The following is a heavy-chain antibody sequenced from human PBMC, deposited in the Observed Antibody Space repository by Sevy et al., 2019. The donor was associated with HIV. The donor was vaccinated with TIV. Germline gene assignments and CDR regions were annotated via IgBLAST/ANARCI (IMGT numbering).Heavy chain of an antibody. J-gene: IGHJ4*02. CDR3: ARYRVAGNFDY. CDR2: INHSGST. D-gene: IGHD6-19*01. CDR1: GGSFSGYY. V-gene: IGHV4-34*01. Sequence: SETLSLTCAVYGGSFSGYYWSWIRQPPGKGLEWIGEINHSGSTNYNPSLKSRVTISVDTSKNQFSLKLNSVTAADTAVCYCARYRVAGNFDYWGQGTLVTVSS.